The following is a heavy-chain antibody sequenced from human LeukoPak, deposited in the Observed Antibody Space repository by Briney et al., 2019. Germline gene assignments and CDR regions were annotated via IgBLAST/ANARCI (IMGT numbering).Heavy chain of an antibody. V-gene: IGHV1-2*02. CDR3: ATYCSSTSCYTRSFDY. CDR2: INPNSGGT. Sequence: ASVKVSCQASGYTFTGYYMHWVRQAPGQGLEWMGWINPNSGGTNYAQKFQGRVTMTRDTSISATYMELSRLRSDDTAVYYCATYCSSTSCYTRSFDYWGQGTLVIVSS. CDR1: GYTFTGYY. D-gene: IGHD2-2*02. J-gene: IGHJ4*02.